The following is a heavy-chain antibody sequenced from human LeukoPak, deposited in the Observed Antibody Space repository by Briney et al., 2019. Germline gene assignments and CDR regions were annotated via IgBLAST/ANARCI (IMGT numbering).Heavy chain of an antibody. Sequence: PSETLSLTCTVSGGSISSYYWSWIRQPPGKGLEWIGYIYYSGSTNYNPSLKSRVTISVDTSKNQFSLKLSSVTAADTAVYYCARQWSSDDYGSYYYYGMDVWGQGTTVTVSS. D-gene: IGHD4-17*01. CDR2: IYYSGST. J-gene: IGHJ6*02. CDR3: ARQWSSDDYGSYYYYGMDV. CDR1: GGSISSYY. V-gene: IGHV4-59*08.